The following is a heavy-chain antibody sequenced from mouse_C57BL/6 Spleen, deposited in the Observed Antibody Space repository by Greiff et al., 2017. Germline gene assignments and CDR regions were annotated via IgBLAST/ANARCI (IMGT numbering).Heavy chain of an antibody. Sequence: EVHLVESGGGLVKPGGSLKLSCAASGFTFSDSGMHWVRQAPEKGLEWVAYISSVSSTIYYADTVKGRFTISRDNAKNTLFLQMTSLRSEDTAMYYCARPAQALDYWGQGATLTVSS. D-gene: IGHD3-2*02. J-gene: IGHJ2*01. CDR2: ISSVSSTI. CDR1: GFTFSDSG. CDR3: ARPAQALDY. V-gene: IGHV5-17*01.